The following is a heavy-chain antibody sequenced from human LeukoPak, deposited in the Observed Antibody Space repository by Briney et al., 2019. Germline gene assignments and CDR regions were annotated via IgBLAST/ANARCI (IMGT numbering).Heavy chain of an antibody. J-gene: IGHJ4*02. Sequence: QPGGSLRLSCAASGFTMSHYGVSWVRQAPGKGLEWISGIRSAVETTHYADSVKGRFIISRDNSKNALSLQLNSLRPEDTALYYCAKLFCTGLDCSLFDSWGQGTLVTVSS. V-gene: IGHV3-23*01. CDR2: IRSAVETT. CDR3: AKLFCTGLDCSLFDS. D-gene: IGHD3/OR15-3a*01. CDR1: GFTMSHYG.